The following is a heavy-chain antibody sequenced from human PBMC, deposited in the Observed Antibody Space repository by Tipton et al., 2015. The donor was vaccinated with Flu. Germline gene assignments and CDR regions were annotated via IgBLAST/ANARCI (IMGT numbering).Heavy chain of an antibody. CDR3: ATLTADDY. CDR2: ISSGASTI. J-gene: IGHJ4*02. D-gene: IGHD7-27*01. V-gene: IGHV3-48*03. Sequence: GSLRLSCAASGFLFSRYEMNWVRQAPGKGLEWLSYISSGASTISYADSVRGRFTISRDNAKNSLYLQLNSLRAEDTALYYCATLTADDYWGQGDVVTVSS. CDR1: GFLFSRYE.